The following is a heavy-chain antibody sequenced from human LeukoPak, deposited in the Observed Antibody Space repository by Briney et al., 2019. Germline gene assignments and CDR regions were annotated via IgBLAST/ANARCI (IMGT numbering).Heavy chain of an antibody. J-gene: IGHJ3*02. D-gene: IGHD1-7*01. V-gene: IGHV4-30-4*08. CDR2: IYYSGST. CDR3: ARVYWNYAFDI. Sequence: SETLSLTCTVSGGSISSGDYYWSWIRQPPGKGLEWIGYIYYSGSTYYNPSLKSRVTISVDTSKNQFSLKLSSVTAADTAVYYSARVYWNYAFDIWGQGTMVTVSS. CDR1: GGSISSGDYY.